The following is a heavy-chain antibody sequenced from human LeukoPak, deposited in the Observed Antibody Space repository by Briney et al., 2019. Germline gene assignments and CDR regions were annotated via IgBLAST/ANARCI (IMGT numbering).Heavy chain of an antibody. V-gene: IGHV1-69*05. CDR1: GGTFSSYA. J-gene: IGHJ6*03. CDR2: IIPIFGTA. CDR3: ASGTTVTTYYYYYYMDV. Sequence: ASVKVSCKASGGTFSSYAISWVRQAPGQGLEWMGGIIPIFGTANYAQKFQGRVTITTDESTSTAYMELSSLRSEDTAVYYCASGTTVTTYYYYYYMDVWGKGTTVTVSS. D-gene: IGHD4-17*01.